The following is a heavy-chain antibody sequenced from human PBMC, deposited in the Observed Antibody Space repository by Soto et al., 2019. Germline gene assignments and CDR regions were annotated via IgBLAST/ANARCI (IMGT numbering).Heavy chain of an antibody. CDR3: AKGPYSSGWLVDY. CDR2: ISWNSGSI. V-gene: IGHV3-9*01. J-gene: IGHJ4*02. CDR1: GFTFDDYA. D-gene: IGHD6-19*01. Sequence: EVQLVESGGGLVQPGRSLRLSCAASGFTFDDYAMHWVRQAPGKGLEWVSGISWNSGSIGYADSVKGRFTISRDNAKSSLYLQMNSLRAEDTALYYCAKGPYSSGWLVDYWGQGTLVTVSS.